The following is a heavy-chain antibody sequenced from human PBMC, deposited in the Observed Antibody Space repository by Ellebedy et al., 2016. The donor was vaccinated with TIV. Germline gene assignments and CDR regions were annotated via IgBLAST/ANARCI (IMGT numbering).Heavy chain of an antibody. V-gene: IGHV3-23*01. J-gene: IGHJ4*02. CDR2: IVGSGA. Sequence: GESLKISCAASGFTFSPYAIAWVRQAPGKGLEWVSGIVGSGAEKYADSVKGRFTISRDNSKRTVELQMRSVRAEDTAVYFCAKDRTSGDGYWVFDSWGQGTMVSVSS. D-gene: IGHD2-21*02. CDR3: AKDRTSGDGYWVFDS. CDR1: GFTFSPYA.